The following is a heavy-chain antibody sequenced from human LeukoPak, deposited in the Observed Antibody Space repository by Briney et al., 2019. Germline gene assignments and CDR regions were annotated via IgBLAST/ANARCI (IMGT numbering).Heavy chain of an antibody. CDR1: GFTFSSYA. V-gene: IGHV3-23*01. CDR3: AKDSCSGGSCYEDY. J-gene: IGHJ4*02. Sequence: GGSLRLSCAASGFTFSSYAMSWVRQAPGKGLEWVSGISGSGGSAYYADSVKGRFTISRDNSKKTLYLQMNSLTAEDTAVYYCAKDSCSGGSCYEDYWGQGTLVTVSP. D-gene: IGHD2-15*01. CDR2: ISGSGGSA.